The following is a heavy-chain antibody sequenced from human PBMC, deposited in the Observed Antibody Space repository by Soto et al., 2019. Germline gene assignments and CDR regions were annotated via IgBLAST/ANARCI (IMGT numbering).Heavy chain of an antibody. CDR1: GGTFSSYA. CDR3: ARDGYCTNSVCG. J-gene: IGHJ4*02. CDR2: IIPIFGTA. D-gene: IGHD2-8*01. Sequence: SVKVSCKASGGTFSSYAISWVRQAPGQGLEWMGGIIPIFGTANYAQKFQGRVTITADKSTSTAYMELSSLRSEDTAVYYCARDGYCTNSVCGWGQGTLVTVSS. V-gene: IGHV1-69*06.